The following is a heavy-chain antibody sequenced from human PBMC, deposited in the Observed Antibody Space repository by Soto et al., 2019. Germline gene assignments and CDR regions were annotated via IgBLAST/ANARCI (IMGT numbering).Heavy chain of an antibody. CDR2: ITSISTYI. D-gene: IGHD2-8*02. J-gene: IGHJ3*02. V-gene: IGHV3-21*04. CDR3: AKATATGGGAFDI. CDR1: GFTFSSYT. Sequence: GGSLRLSCAASGFTFSSYTMNWVRQAPGKGLEWVSSITSISTYIYYADSVKGRFTISRDNAKNSLSLQMNSLTAGDTALYYCAKATATGGGAFDICGQGTMVTVS.